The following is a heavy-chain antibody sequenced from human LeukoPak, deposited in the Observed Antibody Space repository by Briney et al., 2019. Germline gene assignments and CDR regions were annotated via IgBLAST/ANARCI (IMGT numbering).Heavy chain of an antibody. V-gene: IGHV3-53*01. Sequence: GRSLRLSCAASGFTFSSYAMHWVRQAPGKGLEWVSVIYSGGSTYYADSVKGRFTISRDNSKNTLYLQMNSLRAEDTAVYYCARTGDRRYYYDSSDYWGQGTLVTVSS. CDR3: ARTGDRRYYYDSSDY. CDR1: GFTFSSYA. D-gene: IGHD3-22*01. J-gene: IGHJ4*02. CDR2: IYSGGST.